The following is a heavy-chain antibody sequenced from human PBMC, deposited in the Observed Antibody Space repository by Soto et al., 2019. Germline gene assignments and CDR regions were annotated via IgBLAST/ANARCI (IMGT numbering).Heavy chain of an antibody. CDR1: GDSISSYY. V-gene: IGHV4-59*01. CDR3: AREGNLGRWLQPLDF. CDR2: LYYGRSA. Sequence: PSETLSLTCAVSGDSISSYYCMWIRQPPGKGLESIGYLYYGRSANYNPSLKSRVTLSVDTSTNQCSLTLSSMTAADTAVYYCAREGNLGRWLQPLDFWGQGTLVTVSS. D-gene: IGHD5-12*01. J-gene: IGHJ4*02.